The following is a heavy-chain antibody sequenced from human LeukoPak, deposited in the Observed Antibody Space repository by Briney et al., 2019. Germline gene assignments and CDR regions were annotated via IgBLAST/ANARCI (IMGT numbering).Heavy chain of an antibody. J-gene: IGHJ4*02. CDR1: GFTFSSYI. CDR3: AKDPRPYGSGSYWGYYFDY. D-gene: IGHD3-10*01. Sequence: GGSLRLSCAASGFTFSSYIMNWVRRAPGKGLEWVSSITSRSSYIYYADSVKGRFTISRDNAKNSLYLQMNSLRTEDTAVYYCAKDPRPYGSGSYWGYYFDYWGQGTLVSVSS. CDR2: ITSRSSYI. V-gene: IGHV3-21*01.